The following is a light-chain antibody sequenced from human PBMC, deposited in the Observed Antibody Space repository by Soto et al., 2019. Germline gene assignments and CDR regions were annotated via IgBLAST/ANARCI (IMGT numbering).Light chain of an antibody. V-gene: IGKV3-20*01. J-gene: IGKJ1*01. CDR2: GAS. Sequence: EIVLTQSPGTLSLSPGEGATLSCRASESVASSYLAWYQQIPGQAPRLLIYGASSRATGIPDRFSGRGSGTDFTLTITRLQPEDFAVYYCQQYGRSPWTSGQGTKVEI. CDR3: QQYGRSPWT. CDR1: ESVASSY.